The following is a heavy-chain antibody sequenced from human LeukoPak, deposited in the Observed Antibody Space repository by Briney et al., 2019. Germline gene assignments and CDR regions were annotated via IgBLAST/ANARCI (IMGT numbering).Heavy chain of an antibody. D-gene: IGHD4-11*01. V-gene: IGHV3-11*01. CDR2: ISSSGYDK. CDR1: GFIFSGYF. J-gene: IGHJ3*02. CDR3: ARMTNRAFDI. Sequence: GGSLRLSCAASGFIFSGYFMSWIRQAPGKGLEWVSDISSSGYDKYYADSVKGQFTVSRDNAKNSLSLQVNSLRGEDTAVYYCARMTNRAFDIWGQGTMVTVSS.